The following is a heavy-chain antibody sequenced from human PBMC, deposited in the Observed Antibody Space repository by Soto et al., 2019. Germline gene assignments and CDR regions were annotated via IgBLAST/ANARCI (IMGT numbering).Heavy chain of an antibody. V-gene: IGHV3-30*03. CDR3: ARGLNKAALSFEY. Sequence: GGSLRLSCAASGFTFSSYGMHWVRQAPGKGLEWVAVISYDGSNKYYADSVKGRFTISRDNSKNTLYLQMNSLRAEDTALYYCARGLNKAALSFEYWGQGTLVTVSS. CDR2: ISYDGSNK. D-gene: IGHD6-25*01. CDR1: GFTFSSYG. J-gene: IGHJ4*01.